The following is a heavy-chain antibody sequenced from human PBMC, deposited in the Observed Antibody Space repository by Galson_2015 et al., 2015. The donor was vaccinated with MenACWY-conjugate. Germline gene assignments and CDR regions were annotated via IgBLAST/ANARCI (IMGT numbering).Heavy chain of an antibody. CDR1: GFTFSTYV. D-gene: IGHD5-18*01. V-gene: IGHV3-23*01. CDR2: ISGSAATT. CDR3: AKGGDSGYSDVYNY. J-gene: IGHJ4*02. Sequence: SLRLSCAASGFTFSTYVMSWVRQAPGKGLGWVSSISGSAATTYYADSVKGRLTISRDNFKNTLYLQINSLRAEDTAIYYCAKGGDSGYSDVYNYWGQGTLVGVSS.